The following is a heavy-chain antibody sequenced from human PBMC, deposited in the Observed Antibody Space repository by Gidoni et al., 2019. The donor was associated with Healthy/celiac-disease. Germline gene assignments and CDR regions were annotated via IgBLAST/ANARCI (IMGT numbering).Heavy chain of an antibody. CDR1: GTFSSYA. CDR3: ACSSGWYHYYYMDV. D-gene: IGHD6-19*01. CDR2: IIPIFGTA. Sequence: QVQLVQSGAAVKKPGGTFSSYAISWVRQAPGQGLEWMGGIIPIFGTANYAQKFQGRVTITADESTSTAYMELSSLRSEDTAVYYCACSSGWYHYYYMDVWGKGTTVTVPS. J-gene: IGHJ6*03. V-gene: IGHV1-69*01.